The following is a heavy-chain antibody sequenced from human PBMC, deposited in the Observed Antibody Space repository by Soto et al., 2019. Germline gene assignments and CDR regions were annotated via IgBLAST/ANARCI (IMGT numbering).Heavy chain of an antibody. CDR3: ARDRITTIFGVVTHYGMDV. D-gene: IGHD3-3*01. CDR2: ISSSSSYI. J-gene: IGHJ6*02. Sequence: RWSLRLSCSASVFTLSSYSMNWLRQAPGKGLEWVSSISSSSSYIYYADSVKGRFTISRDNAKNSLYLQMNSLRAEDTAVYYCARDRITTIFGVVTHYGMDVWGQGTTVTVSS. CDR1: VFTLSSYS. V-gene: IGHV3-21*01.